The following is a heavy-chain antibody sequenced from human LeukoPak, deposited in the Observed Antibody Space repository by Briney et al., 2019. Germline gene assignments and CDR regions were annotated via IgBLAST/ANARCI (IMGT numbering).Heavy chain of an antibody. CDR2: MNPNSGNT. CDR3: ARVFITIFGPNWFDP. Sequence: ASVKVSCKASGYTFTSYDINWVRQATGQGLEWMGWMNPNSGNTGYAQKFQGRVTITTDTSTSTAYMELRSLRSDDTAVYYCARVFITIFGPNWFDPWGQGTLVTVSS. V-gene: IGHV1-8*01. J-gene: IGHJ5*02. D-gene: IGHD3-3*01. CDR1: GYTFTSYD.